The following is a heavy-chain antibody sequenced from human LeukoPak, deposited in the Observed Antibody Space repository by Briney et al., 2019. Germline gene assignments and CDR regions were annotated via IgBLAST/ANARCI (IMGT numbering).Heavy chain of an antibody. CDR1: GFTFSTYW. D-gene: IGHD5-18*01. CDR3: ARRGHGYGSPFDY. V-gene: IGHV3-74*01. Sequence: GGSLRLSCAASGFTFSTYWMHWVRQAAGKGLVWVSRINTDGSSTTYADSVKGRFTISRDNSKNTLDLQMNSLRAEDTAVYYCARRGHGYGSPFDYWGQGTLVTVSS. CDR2: INTDGSST. J-gene: IGHJ4*02.